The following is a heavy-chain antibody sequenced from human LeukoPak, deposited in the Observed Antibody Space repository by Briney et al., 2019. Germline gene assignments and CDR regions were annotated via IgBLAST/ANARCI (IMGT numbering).Heavy chain of an antibody. Sequence: GGSLRLSCAASGFTFSNYEMNWVRQAPGKGLEWVSYISSSGSTIYYADSVKGRFTISRDNAKNSLYLQMNSLRAEDTAVYYCAREDYDILTGYYTYYFDYWGQGTLVTVSS. V-gene: IGHV3-48*03. CDR1: GFTFSNYE. D-gene: IGHD3-9*01. CDR3: AREDYDILTGYYTYYFDY. CDR2: ISSSGSTI. J-gene: IGHJ4*02.